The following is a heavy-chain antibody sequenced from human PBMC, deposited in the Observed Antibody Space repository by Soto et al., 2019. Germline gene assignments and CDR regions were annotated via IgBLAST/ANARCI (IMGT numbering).Heavy chain of an antibody. V-gene: IGHV4-39*03. D-gene: IGHD1-26*01. CDR3: HARGPLPTAGNGEYYYYGMDV. Sequence: SETLSLTCTVSGDSITSSSHYWGWIRQPPGKGLECIANIYYDGNTYYNPSLKSRVAISLDTSKNQFSLRLSSVTAADTAVYYCHARGPLPTAGNGEYYYYGMDVWGQGTTVTVSS. J-gene: IGHJ6*02. CDR1: GDSITSSSHY. CDR2: IYYDGNT.